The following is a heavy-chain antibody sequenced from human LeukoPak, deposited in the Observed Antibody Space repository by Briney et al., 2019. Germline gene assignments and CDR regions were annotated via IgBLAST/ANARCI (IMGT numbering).Heavy chain of an antibody. Sequence: GASVKVSCKASGGTFSNYVISWVRQSPGQGLEWLGGIIPIFGTTNNAQKFQDRGTITADDSTSTAYMELRSLRSDDTALYYCAVSLGYCSGSSCPIDAFDIWGQGTMVTVSS. CDR3: AVSLGYCSGSSCPIDAFDI. J-gene: IGHJ3*02. D-gene: IGHD2-2*01. CDR2: IIPIFGTT. V-gene: IGHV1-69*13. CDR1: GGTFSNYV.